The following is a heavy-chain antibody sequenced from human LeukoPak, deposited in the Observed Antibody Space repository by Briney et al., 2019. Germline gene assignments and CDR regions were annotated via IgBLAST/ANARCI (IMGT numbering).Heavy chain of an antibody. Sequence: GGSLRLSCEGSGFTFSNYWMTWVRQAPEKGLEWVANIKPSGSEKHYADSVEGRFTISRDNAKNSLYLQMNNLRAEDTAVYYCARDLDTYVVLTAYDTFDIWGQGTMVTVSS. CDR1: GFTFSNYW. J-gene: IGHJ3*02. CDR2: IKPSGSEK. V-gene: IGHV3-7*01. CDR3: ARDLDTYVVLTAYDTFDI. D-gene: IGHD2-21*02.